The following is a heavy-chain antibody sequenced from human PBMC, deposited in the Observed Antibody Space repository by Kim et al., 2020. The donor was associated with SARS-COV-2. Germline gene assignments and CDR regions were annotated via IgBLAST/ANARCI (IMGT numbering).Heavy chain of an antibody. J-gene: IGHJ4*02. CDR1: GGSISSSSYY. V-gene: IGHV4-39*07. D-gene: IGHD4-17*01. CDR3: ARDYYGDYGGGFDY. Sequence: SQTLSLTCTVSGGSISSSSYYWGWIRQPPGKGLEWIGSIYYSGSTYYNPSLKSRVTISVDTSKNQFSLKLSSVTAADTAVYYCARDYYGDYGGGFDYWGQGTLVTVSS. CDR2: IYYSGST.